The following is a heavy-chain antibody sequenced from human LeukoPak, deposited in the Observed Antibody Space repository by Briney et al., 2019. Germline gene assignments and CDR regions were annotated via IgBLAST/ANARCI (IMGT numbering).Heavy chain of an antibody. V-gene: IGHV1-69*04. CDR2: IIPILGIA. CDR1: GGTFSSYA. J-gene: IGHJ4*02. CDR3: ARRIDYGDFGGGFDY. D-gene: IGHD4-17*01. Sequence: SVKVSCKASGGTFSSYAISWVRQAPGQGREWMGRIIPILGIANYAQKFQGRVTITADKSTSTAYMELSSLRSEDTAVYYCARRIDYGDFGGGFDYWGQGTLVTVSS.